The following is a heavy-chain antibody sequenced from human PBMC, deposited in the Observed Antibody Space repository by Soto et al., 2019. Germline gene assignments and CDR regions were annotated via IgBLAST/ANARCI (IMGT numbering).Heavy chain of an antibody. CDR1: GDSVSSNSAA. J-gene: IGHJ4*02. Sequence: SQTLSLTCAISGDSVSSNSAAWNWIRQSPSRGLEWLGRTYYRSKWYNDYAVSVKSRITINPDTSKNQFSLQLNSVTPEDTAVYYCARGTDDSWYPTGHFDYWGQGTLVTVAS. CDR3: ARGTDDSWYPTGHFDY. CDR2: TYYRSKWYN. D-gene: IGHD6-13*01. V-gene: IGHV6-1*01.